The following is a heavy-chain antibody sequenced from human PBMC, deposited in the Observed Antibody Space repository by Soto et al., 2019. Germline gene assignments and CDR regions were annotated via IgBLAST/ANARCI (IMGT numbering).Heavy chain of an antibody. CDR3: ARGDIVVVPAATYYYYGMDV. V-gene: IGHV1-69*06. J-gene: IGHJ6*02. Sequence: ASVKVSCKASGGTFSSYAISWVRQAPGQGLEWMGGIIPIFGTANYAQKFQGRVTITADKSTSTAYMELSSLRSEDTAVYYCARGDIVVVPAATYYYYGMDVWGQGTTVTVSS. CDR2: IIPIFGTA. CDR1: GGTFSSYA. D-gene: IGHD2-2*01.